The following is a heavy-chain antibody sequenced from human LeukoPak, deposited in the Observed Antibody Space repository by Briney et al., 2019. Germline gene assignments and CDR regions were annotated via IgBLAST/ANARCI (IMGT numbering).Heavy chain of an antibody. D-gene: IGHD5-12*01. CDR3: ARGGGYSGYDFDY. CDR1: GFVFSVYE. J-gene: IGHJ4*02. CDR2: TSSSGATI. Sequence: GGSLRLSCAASGFVFSVYEMNWVRQAPGKGLEWVSDTSSSGATIYYADSVKGRFTISRDNAKNSLYLQMSSLRAEGTAVYYCARGGGYSGYDFDYWGQGTLVTVSS. V-gene: IGHV3-48*03.